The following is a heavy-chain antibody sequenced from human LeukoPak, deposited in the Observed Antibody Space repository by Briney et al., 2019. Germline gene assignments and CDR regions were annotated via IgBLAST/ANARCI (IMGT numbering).Heavy chain of an antibody. D-gene: IGHD1-26*01. J-gene: IGHJ4*02. CDR1: GGSFSGYY. CDR2: INHSGST. Sequence: SETLSLTCAVYGGSFSGYYWSWIRQPPGKGLEWIGEINHSGSTNYNPSLKSRVTISVDTSKNQFSLKLSSVTAADTAVYYCAGGIVGATQEDYWGLGTLVTVSS. V-gene: IGHV4-34*01. CDR3: AGGIVGATQEDY.